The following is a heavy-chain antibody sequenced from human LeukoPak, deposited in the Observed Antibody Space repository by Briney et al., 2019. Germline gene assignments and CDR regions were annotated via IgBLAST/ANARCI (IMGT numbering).Heavy chain of an antibody. CDR1: GGSIGSYY. J-gene: IGHJ4*02. V-gene: IGHV4-59*08. CDR2: IYYSGST. CDR3: ARGASLSYFDY. D-gene: IGHD2/OR15-2a*01. Sequence: PSETLSLTCTVSGGSIGSYYWSWIRQPPGKGLEWIGYIYYSGSTNYNPSLKSRVTISVDTSKNQFSLKLSSVTAADTAVYYCARGASLSYFDYWGQGTLVTVSS.